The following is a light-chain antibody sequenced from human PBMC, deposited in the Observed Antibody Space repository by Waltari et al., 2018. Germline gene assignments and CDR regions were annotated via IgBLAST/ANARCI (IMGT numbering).Light chain of an antibody. CDR2: DVT. Sequence: QSALTQPRSVSGSRGQSVTLSCTGTNSDVGGYDTVSWYQQYPGKAPKVIIYDVTKRSSGVPDRFSGSKSGNTASLTISGLQTEDEADYYCSSYTATNTLIFGGGTKVTAL. CDR1: NSDVGGYDT. V-gene: IGLV2-11*01. J-gene: IGLJ2*01. CDR3: SSYTATNTLI.